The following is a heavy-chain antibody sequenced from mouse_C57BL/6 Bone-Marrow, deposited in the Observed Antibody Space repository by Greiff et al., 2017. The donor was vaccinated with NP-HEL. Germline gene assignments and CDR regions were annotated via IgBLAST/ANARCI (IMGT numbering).Heavy chain of an antibody. CDR1: GFTFSDYY. J-gene: IGHJ3*01. D-gene: IGHD2-5*01. CDR3: ARGDSNSWFAY. CDR2: INYDGSRT. V-gene: IGHV5-16*01. Sequence: EVKVVESEGGLVQPGSSMKLSCTASGFTFSDYYMALVRQVPEKGLEWVANINYDGSRTYYLDSLKSRFIIPRDNSKNILYLQMSSLKSEDTATYYCARGDSNSWFAYWGQGTLVTVAA.